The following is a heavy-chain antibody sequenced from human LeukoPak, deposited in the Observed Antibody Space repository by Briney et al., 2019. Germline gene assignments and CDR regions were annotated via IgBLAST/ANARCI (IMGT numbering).Heavy chain of an antibody. CDR2: ISGSGGST. V-gene: IGHV3-23*01. CDR3: AKSERPIVVVPAAMFDAFDI. J-gene: IGHJ3*02. Sequence: GGSLRLSCAASGFTFSSYAMSWVRQAPGKRLEWVSAISGSGGSTYYADSVKGRFTISRDNSKNTLYLQMNSLRAEDTAVYYCAKSERPIVVVPAAMFDAFDIWGQGTMVTVSS. D-gene: IGHD2-2*01. CDR1: GFTFSSYA.